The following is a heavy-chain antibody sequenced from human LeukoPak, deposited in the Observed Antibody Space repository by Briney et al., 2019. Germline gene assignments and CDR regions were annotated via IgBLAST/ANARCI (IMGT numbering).Heavy chain of an antibody. CDR3: ARAGLGAAADV. V-gene: IGHV3-33*01. Sequence: GGSLRLSCAASGFTFSNFGMHWVRQAPGKGLEWVALIWYDGSNKYYVDSVKGRFIISRDNSKNMHYLQMDSLRAEDTAFYYCARAGLGAAADVWGQGTLVAVSS. J-gene: IGHJ4*02. CDR1: GFTFSNFG. CDR2: IWYDGSNK. D-gene: IGHD6-13*01.